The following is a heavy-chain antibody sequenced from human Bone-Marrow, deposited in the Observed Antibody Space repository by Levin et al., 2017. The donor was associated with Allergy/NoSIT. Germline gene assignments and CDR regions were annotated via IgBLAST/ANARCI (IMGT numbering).Heavy chain of an antibody. D-gene: IGHD2-15*01. CDR2: ISGSGSTT. CDR3: AQDRHVAVSLFHI. CDR1: GFIFSTFA. J-gene: IGHJ3*02. V-gene: IGHV3-23*01. Sequence: GESLKISCAASGFIFSTFAMSWVRQAPGKGLEWVSAISGSGSTTYYADSVKGRFTISRDNSKNTLYLQMNSLRAEDTGDYFCAQDRHVAVSLFHIWGQGTTVIVSS.